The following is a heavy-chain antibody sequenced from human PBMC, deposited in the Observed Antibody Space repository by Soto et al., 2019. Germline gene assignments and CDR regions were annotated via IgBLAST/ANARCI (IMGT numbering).Heavy chain of an antibody. J-gene: IGHJ4*02. CDR2: IYSTEST. Sequence: PSETLSLACTVSGGSISSGSYYWSWIRQHPGKGLEWIGYIYSTESTNYNPSLKSRLSISVDMSASQFSLKLSSVTVADTAVFYFARSDSSGKTRYYFDHWGQGTLVTVSS. CDR1: GGSISSGSYY. D-gene: IGHD3-22*01. CDR3: ARSDSSGKTRYYFDH. V-gene: IGHV4-31*03.